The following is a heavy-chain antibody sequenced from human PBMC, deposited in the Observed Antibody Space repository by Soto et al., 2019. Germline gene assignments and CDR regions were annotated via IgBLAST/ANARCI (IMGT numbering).Heavy chain of an antibody. CDR3: ASLRGAGTTYWFDP. CDR1: GGSISSYY. J-gene: IGHJ5*02. CDR2: IYYSGST. Sequence: SETLSLTCTVSGGSISSYYWSWIRQPPGKGLEWIGYIYYSGSTNYNPSLKSRVTISVDTSKNQFSLKLSSVTAADTAVYYCASLRGAGTTYWFDPWGQGTLVTV. D-gene: IGHD1-7*01. V-gene: IGHV4-59*08.